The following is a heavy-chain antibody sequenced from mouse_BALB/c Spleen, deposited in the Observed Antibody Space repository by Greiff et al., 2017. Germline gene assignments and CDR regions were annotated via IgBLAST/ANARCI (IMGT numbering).Heavy chain of an antibody. CDR2: ISSGGSYT. CDR3: ARVKYGNYAMDY. Sequence: EVQLVESGGGLVKPGGSLKLSCAASGFTFSSYAMSWVRQSPEKRLEWVAEISSGGSYTYYPDTVTGRFTIPRDKAKNTLYLEMSSLRSEDTAMYYCARVKYGNYAMDYWGQGTSVTVSS. CDR1: GFTFSSYA. D-gene: IGHD2-10*02. V-gene: IGHV5-9-4*01. J-gene: IGHJ4*01.